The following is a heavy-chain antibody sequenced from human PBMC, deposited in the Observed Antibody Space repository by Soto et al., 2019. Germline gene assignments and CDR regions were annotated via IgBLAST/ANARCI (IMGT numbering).Heavy chain of an antibody. CDR2: IYYSGST. J-gene: IGHJ5*02. D-gene: IGHD3-10*01. V-gene: IGHV4-39*07. CDR1: GGSISSSSYY. CDR3: ARGRNITMVRGVIADNWFDP. Sequence: SETLSLTCTVSGGSISSSSYYWGWIRQPPGKGLEWIGSIYYSGSTYYNPSLKSRVTISVDTSKNQFSLKLSSVTAADTAVYYCARGRNITMVRGVIADNWFDPWGQGTLVTVSS.